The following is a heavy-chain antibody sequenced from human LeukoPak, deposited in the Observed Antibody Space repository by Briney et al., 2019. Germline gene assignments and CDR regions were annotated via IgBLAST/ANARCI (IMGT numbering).Heavy chain of an antibody. D-gene: IGHD6-19*01. CDR1: GFTVSSNY. J-gene: IGHJ4*02. V-gene: IGHV3-53*01. CDR2: IYSGGST. Sequence: GGSLRLSCAASGFTVSSNYMSWVRQAPGKGLEWVSVIYSGGSTYYADSVKGRFTISRDNSKNTLHLQVNSLRAEDTAVYYCARVSGIAVAGYFDYWGQGTLDTVSS. CDR3: ARVSGIAVAGYFDY.